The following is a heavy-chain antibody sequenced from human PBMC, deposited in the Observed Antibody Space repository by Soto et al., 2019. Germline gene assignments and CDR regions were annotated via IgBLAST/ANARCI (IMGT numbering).Heavy chain of an antibody. CDR1: GFTFSSYA. D-gene: IGHD3-10*01. V-gene: IGHV3-23*01. CDR2: ISGSGGST. CDR3: AMWRNYYGSGSPPGFY. Sequence: PGGSLRLSCAASGFTFSSYAMSWVRQAPGKGLEWVSAISGSGGSTYYADSVKGRFTISRDNSKNTLYLQMNSLRAEDTAVYYCAMWRNYYGSGSPPGFYWGQGTLVTVSS. J-gene: IGHJ4*02.